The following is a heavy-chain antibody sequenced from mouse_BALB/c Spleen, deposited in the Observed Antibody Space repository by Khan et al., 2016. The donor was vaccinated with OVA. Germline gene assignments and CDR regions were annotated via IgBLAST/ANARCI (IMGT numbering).Heavy chain of an antibody. CDR1: GYSITSDYA. Sequence: EVQLQESGPGLVKPSQSLSLTCTVTGYSITSDYAWNWIRQFPGNKLEWMGYISYSGNTNYNPSLKSRISIPRDTSKNQFFLQLNSVTTEDTATYYCARVYGGDFDYGGQGTTLTVSS. J-gene: IGHJ2*01. CDR3: ARVYGGDFDY. D-gene: IGHD2-10*02. CDR2: ISYSGNT. V-gene: IGHV3-2*02.